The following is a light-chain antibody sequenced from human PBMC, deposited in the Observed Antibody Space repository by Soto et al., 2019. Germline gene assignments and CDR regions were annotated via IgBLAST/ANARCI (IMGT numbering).Light chain of an antibody. Sequence: DNQMTQSPSSLSASVGDRVTITCQASQDISNYLNWYQQKPGKAPKLLIYGASTLQSGVPSRLGGSGSGTDFTLTVSSLQHEDFETYYCQQLFMYHPTLGPGTKVDIK. CDR3: QQLFMYHPT. CDR1: QDISNY. CDR2: GAS. J-gene: IGKJ3*01. V-gene: IGKV1-9*01.